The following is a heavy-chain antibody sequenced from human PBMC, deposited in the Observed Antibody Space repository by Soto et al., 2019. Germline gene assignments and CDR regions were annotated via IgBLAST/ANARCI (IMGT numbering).Heavy chain of an antibody. CDR2: IYNSGTT. D-gene: IGHD3-16*01. V-gene: IGHV4-59*01. Sequence: PSETLSLTCSVSNGSINGYYWCWIRQPPGKXLEWIGYIYNSGTTNYNPSLKSRVTISVDTSKNQLSLRLRSVTAADTAVYYCARDPLYYYDGSGVGVARPSFDYWGQGTLVTVSS. CDR1: NGSINGYY. CDR3: ARDPLYYYDGSGVGVARPSFDY. J-gene: IGHJ4*02.